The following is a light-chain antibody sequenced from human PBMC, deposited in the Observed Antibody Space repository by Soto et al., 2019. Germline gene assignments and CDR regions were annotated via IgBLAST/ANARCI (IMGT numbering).Light chain of an antibody. CDR3: CSYAGSGTDNYV. Sequence: QSALTQPASVSGSPGQSITISCTGSRNDIGSFRFVSWYQHYPGKAPKLMIYEGIKRPSGVSNRFSGSKSGNTAFLTISGLQAEDEADYYCCSYAGSGTDNYVFGSGTKVTVL. CDR2: EGI. J-gene: IGLJ1*01. CDR1: RNDIGSFRF. V-gene: IGLV2-23*01.